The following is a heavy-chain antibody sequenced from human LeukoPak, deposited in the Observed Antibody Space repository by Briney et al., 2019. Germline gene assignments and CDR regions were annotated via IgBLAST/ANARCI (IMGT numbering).Heavy chain of an antibody. CDR2: INPNSGGT. D-gene: IGHD2-15*01. CDR3: ARDRPGDCSGGSCDYNWFDP. Sequence: AASVKVSCKASGYTFTGYYMHWVRQAPGQGLEWMGWINPNSGGTNYAQKFQGRVTMTRDTSISTAYMELSRLRSDDTAVYYCARDRPGDCSGGSCDYNWFDPWGQGTLVTVSS. V-gene: IGHV1-2*02. J-gene: IGHJ5*02. CDR1: GYTFTGYY.